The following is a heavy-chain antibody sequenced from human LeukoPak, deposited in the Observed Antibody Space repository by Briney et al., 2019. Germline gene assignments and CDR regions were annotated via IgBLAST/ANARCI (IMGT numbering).Heavy chain of an antibody. CDR2: IIPIFGTA. V-gene: IGHV1-69*01. Sequence: GSSVKVSCKASGGTFTNYAINWVRQAPGPGLEWMGGIIPIFGTANYAQKFQGRVTITADESTSTVYMELSSLKSEDTAVYYCARGWDYDSGVRPTAYVYWGQGTLVTVSS. CDR3: ARGWDYDSGVRPTAYVY. J-gene: IGHJ4*02. CDR1: GGTFTNYA. D-gene: IGHD3-22*01.